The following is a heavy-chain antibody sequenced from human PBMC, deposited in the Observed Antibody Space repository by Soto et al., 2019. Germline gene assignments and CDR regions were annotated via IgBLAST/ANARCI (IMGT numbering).Heavy chain of an antibody. CDR1: VGSISGGGYY. CDR2: IYYSGST. J-gene: IGHJ6*02. Sequence: QVQLQESGPGLVKPSQTLSLTCTVSVGSISGGGYYWSWIRQHPGKDLEWIGYIYYSGSTYYNPSLKSRVTISVDTSQNQFALQLSYVTAAYTALYYCARGLRFLDWLYSGMDVWGQGTTVTVS. CDR3: ARGLRFLDWLYSGMDV. D-gene: IGHD3-3*01. V-gene: IGHV4-31*03.